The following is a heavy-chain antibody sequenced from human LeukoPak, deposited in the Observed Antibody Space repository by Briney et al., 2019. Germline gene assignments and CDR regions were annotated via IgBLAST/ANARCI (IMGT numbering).Heavy chain of an antibody. J-gene: IGHJ4*02. CDR2: INHSGST. CDR3: ATRDF. Sequence: SQTLSLTCAVYGGSFSGYYWSWIRQPPGKGLEWIGEINHSGSTNYNPSLKSRVTISVGTSRNQFSLKLRSVTAADTAVYFCATRDFWGQGALVTVSS. CDR1: GGSFSGYY. V-gene: IGHV4-34*01.